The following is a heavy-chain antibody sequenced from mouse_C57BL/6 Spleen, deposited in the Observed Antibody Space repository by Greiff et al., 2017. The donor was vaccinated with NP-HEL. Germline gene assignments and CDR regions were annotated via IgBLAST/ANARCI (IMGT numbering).Heavy chain of an antibody. J-gene: IGHJ4*01. CDR2: ISSGSSTI. CDR1: GFTFSDYG. CDR3: ARPSNYYAMDY. V-gene: IGHV5-17*01. D-gene: IGHD2-10*02. Sequence: EVQLVESGGGLVKPGGSLKLSCAASGFTFSDYGMHWVRQAPEKGLEWVAYISSGSSTIYYADPVKGRFTISRDNAKNTLFLQMTSRRSEDTAMYYCARPSNYYAMDYWGQGTSVTVSS.